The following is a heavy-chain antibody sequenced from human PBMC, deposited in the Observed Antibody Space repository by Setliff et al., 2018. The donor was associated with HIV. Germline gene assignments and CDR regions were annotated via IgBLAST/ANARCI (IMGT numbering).Heavy chain of an antibody. CDR2: IIPDSGDT. CDR1: GYTFTGYY. D-gene: IGHD3-22*01. J-gene: IGHJ4*02. CDR3: ARVGGTYSYDTDGFFSFYFEI. V-gene: IGHV1-2*02. Sequence: GASVKVSCKASGYTFTGYYLHWLRQAPGQGLEWMGYIIPDSGDTKYSQKFQGRVTMTRDTSITTAYMELSRLRSDDTAVYYCARVGGTYSYDTDGFFSFYFEIWGRGTPVTVSS.